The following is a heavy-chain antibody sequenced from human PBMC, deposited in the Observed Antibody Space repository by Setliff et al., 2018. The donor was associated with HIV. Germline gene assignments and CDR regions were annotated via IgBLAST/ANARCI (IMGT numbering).Heavy chain of an antibody. V-gene: IGHV3-66*02. D-gene: IGHD3-22*01. CDR1: GFTVSRNY. CDR3: ATRGRAYYYDSSGYFDY. Sequence: GGSLRLSCTASGFTVSRNYMSWVRQAPGKGLEWVSVIYTGGSTSYADSVKGRFTIPRDNSKNALYLQMNSLRVEDTAVYFCATRGRAYYYDSSGYFDYWGQGALVTVSS. J-gene: IGHJ4*02. CDR2: IYTGGST.